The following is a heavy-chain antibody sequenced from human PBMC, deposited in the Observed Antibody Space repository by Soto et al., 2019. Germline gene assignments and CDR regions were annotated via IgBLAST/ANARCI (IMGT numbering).Heavy chain of an antibody. V-gene: IGHV2-5*01. J-gene: IGHJ4*02. D-gene: IGHD3-22*01. CDR3: AHRSSLTLFGTSGYIFDH. CDR1: GFSLTTTGEG. CDR2: IYWNDDR. Sequence: SGPTLVNPTQTLTLTCAFSGFSLTTTGEGVAWIRQSPGKALEWLALIYWNDDRRYSPSLKSRLTVTRDTSKDQVVLTLTNMDLVDSGTYFCAHRSSLTLFGTSGYIFDHWGQGTPVTVSS.